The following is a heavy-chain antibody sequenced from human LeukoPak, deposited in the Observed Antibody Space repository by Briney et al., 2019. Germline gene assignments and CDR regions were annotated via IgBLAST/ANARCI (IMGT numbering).Heavy chain of an antibody. CDR1: GFTFGIYW. J-gene: IGHJ4*02. CDR2: INQGGSDK. Sequence: GGSLRLSCAASGFTFGIYWMSWVRQTPGKGLEWVANINQGGSDKYYVDSVKGRFTISRDNTKDSLYLQMNSLRAEDTAVYYCARGGLYYFDYWGQGTLVTVSS. V-gene: IGHV3-7*03. CDR3: ARGGLYYFDY.